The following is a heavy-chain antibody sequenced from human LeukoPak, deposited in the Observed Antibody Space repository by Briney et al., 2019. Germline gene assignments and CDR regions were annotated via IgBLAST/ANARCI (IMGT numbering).Heavy chain of an antibody. CDR3: ASSAR. V-gene: IGHV3-7*01. J-gene: IGHJ4*02. CDR2: INEDGSEE. Sequence: GGSLRLSCAASGFTSGTSWMSWVRQAPGKGLEWVANINEDGSEEYYVDSVKGRFTISRDNAKSSLYLQMNRLRPEATAVYYCASSARWGQGTLVTVSS. CDR1: GFTSGTSW. D-gene: IGHD6-25*01.